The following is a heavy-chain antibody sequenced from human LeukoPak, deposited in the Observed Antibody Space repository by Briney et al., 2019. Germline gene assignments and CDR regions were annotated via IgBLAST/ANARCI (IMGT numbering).Heavy chain of an antibody. D-gene: IGHD7-27*01. CDR3: ARVWAWGSGNYFDN. J-gene: IGHJ4*02. CDR1: GFTFSSYW. Sequence: GSLRLSCAASGFTFSSYWMSWVRQAPGKGLEWVANIKQDGSEKYYVDSVKGRFTISRDNAKNSLYLQMNSLRVEDTALYYCARVWAWGSGNYFDNWGQGTLVTVSS. CDR2: IKQDGSEK. V-gene: IGHV3-7*05.